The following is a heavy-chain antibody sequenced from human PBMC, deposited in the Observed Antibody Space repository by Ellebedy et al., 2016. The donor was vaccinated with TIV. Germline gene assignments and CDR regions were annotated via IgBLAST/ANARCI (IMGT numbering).Heavy chain of an antibody. V-gene: IGHV3-33*01. D-gene: IGHD6-19*01. CDR1: GFSFRDYG. Sequence: PGGSLRLSCAASGFSFRDYGMHRVRQAPGKGLEWVAFIWYDGINKYYADSVKGRFTISRDNSKNTLYLQMNSLRVDDTAVYYCAGDPPRSGWALDCWGQGTLVTVPP. J-gene: IGHJ4*02. CDR3: AGDPPRSGWALDC. CDR2: IWYDGINK.